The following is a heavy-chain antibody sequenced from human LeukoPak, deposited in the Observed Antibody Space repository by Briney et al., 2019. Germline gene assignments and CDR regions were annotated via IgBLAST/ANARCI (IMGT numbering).Heavy chain of an antibody. CDR2: IIYSGGAT. D-gene: IGHD2-2*01. Sequence: GGSLRLSCAASGFTFSRSAMTWVRQGPGTGLEFVASIIYSGGATYYADSVKGRFTISRDNSKNTLYLQMNSLRAEDTAVYYCAKDTMPPKAGFDPWGQGTLVTVSS. V-gene: IGHV3-23*01. CDR1: GFTFSRSA. J-gene: IGHJ5*02. CDR3: AKDTMPPKAGFDP.